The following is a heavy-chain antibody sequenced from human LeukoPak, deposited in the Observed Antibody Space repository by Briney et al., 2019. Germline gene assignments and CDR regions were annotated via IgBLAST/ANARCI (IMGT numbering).Heavy chain of an antibody. Sequence: GGSLRLSCAASGFTFSNYWMSWVRQAPGKGLEWVANIKYYGGEKHYADSVRGRFTISRDNAKSSLYLQMNSLRAEDTAVYYCASALPADHFDFWGQGTLVTVSS. J-gene: IGHJ4*02. V-gene: IGHV3-7*01. D-gene: IGHD1-14*01. CDR2: IKYYGGEK. CDR1: GFTFSNYW. CDR3: ASALPADHFDF.